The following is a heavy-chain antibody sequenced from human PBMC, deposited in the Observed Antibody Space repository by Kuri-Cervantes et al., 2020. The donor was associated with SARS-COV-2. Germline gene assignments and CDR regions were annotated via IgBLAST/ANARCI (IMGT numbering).Heavy chain of an antibody. CDR1: GYSISSGYY. CDR3: ARAKSGGVPYYFDY. Sequence: SETLSLTCTVSGYSISSGYYWSWIRQPPGKGLEWIGYIYYSGSTYYNPSLKSRVTISVDTSKNQFTLKLSSVTAADTAVYYCARAKSGGVPYYFDYWGQGTLVTVSS. V-gene: IGHV4-30-4*08. D-gene: IGHD3-3*01. J-gene: IGHJ4*02. CDR2: IYYSGST.